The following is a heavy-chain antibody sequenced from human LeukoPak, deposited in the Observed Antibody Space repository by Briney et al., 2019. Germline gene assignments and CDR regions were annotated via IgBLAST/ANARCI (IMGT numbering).Heavy chain of an antibody. CDR3: SSVDTALHYYYGMDV. CDR1: GGSISSSSYY. D-gene: IGHD5-18*01. J-gene: IGHJ6*02. CDR2: IYCSGST. Sequence: SETLSLTCTVSGGSISSSSYYWGWIRQPPGKGLEWIGSIYCSGSTYYNPSLKSRVTISVDTSKNQFSLKLSSVTAADTAVYYCSSVDTALHYYYGMDVWGQGTTVTVSS. V-gene: IGHV4-39*01.